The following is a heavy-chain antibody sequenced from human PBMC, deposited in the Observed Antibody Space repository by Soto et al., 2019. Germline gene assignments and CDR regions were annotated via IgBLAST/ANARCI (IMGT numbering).Heavy chain of an antibody. V-gene: IGHV3-23*01. CDR1: GFTFSSYA. Sequence: EVQLLESGGGLVQPGGSLRLSCAASGFTFSSYAMSWVRQAPGKGLEWVSAISGSGGSTYYADSVKGRFTISRDNSKNTLYLQMNSLRAEDTAVYYCARSPAATGTSWLDPWGQGTLVTVSS. J-gene: IGHJ5*02. CDR3: ARSPAATGTSWLDP. CDR2: ISGSGGST. D-gene: IGHD6-13*01.